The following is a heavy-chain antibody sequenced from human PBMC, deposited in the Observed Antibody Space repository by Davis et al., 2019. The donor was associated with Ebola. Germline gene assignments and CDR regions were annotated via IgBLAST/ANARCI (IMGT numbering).Heavy chain of an antibody. CDR3: AGGDFWSGQFDY. CDR1: GFTFSTYY. V-gene: IGHV3-23*01. D-gene: IGHD3-3*01. Sequence: GGSLRLSCAASGFTFSTYYITWVRQAPGKGLEWVSAISGSDGSTYYADSVKGRFTISRDNSKNTLYLQMNSLRAEDTAVYYCAGGDFWSGQFDYWGQGSLVTVSS. CDR2: ISGSDGST. J-gene: IGHJ4*02.